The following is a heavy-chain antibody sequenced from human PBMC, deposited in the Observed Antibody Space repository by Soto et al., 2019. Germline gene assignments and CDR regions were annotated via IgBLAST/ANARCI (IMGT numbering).Heavy chain of an antibody. D-gene: IGHD2-2*01. Sequence: SGGSLRLSCAASGFTFSSYWMSWVRQAPGKGLEWVANIKQDGSEKYYVDSVKGRFTISRDNAKNSLYLQMNSLRAEDTAVYYCARVGGYCSSTSCQGGYHYYGMDVWGQGTTVTVSS. J-gene: IGHJ6*02. V-gene: IGHV3-7*01. CDR1: GFTFSSYW. CDR3: ARVGGYCSSTSCQGGYHYYGMDV. CDR2: IKQDGSEK.